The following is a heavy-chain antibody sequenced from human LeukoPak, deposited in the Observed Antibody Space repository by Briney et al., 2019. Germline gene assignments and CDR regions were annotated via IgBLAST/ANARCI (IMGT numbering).Heavy chain of an antibody. D-gene: IGHD6-13*01. J-gene: IGHJ4*02. CDR2: IKQDGSEK. Sequence: GGSLRLSCAASGFTFSSYWMSWVRQAPGKGLEWVANIKQDGSEKYYVDSVKGRFTISRDNAKNSLYLQMNGLRIEDTAVYYCALRGYSSSWTALDYWGQGTLVTVSS. V-gene: IGHV3-7*01. CDR3: ALRGYSSSWTALDY. CDR1: GFTFSSYW.